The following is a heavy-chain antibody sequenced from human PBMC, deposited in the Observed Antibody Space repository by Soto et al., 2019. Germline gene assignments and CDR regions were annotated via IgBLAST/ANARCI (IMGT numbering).Heavy chain of an antibody. J-gene: IGHJ5*02. CDR2: ISAYNGNT. CDR3: ARGYCSSTSCYVWFDP. Sequence: GASVKVSCKASGYTFTSYGISWVRQAPGQGLEWMGWISAYNGNTNYAQKLQGRVTMTTDTSTSTAYMELRSLRSDDTAVYYCARGYCSSTSCYVWFDPWGQGTLVTVSS. V-gene: IGHV1-18*01. D-gene: IGHD2-2*01. CDR1: GYTFTSYG.